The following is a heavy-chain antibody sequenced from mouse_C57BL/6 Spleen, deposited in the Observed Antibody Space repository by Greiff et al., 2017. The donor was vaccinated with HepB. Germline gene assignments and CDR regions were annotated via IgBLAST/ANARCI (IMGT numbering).Heavy chain of an antibody. CDR1: GYAFSSSW. J-gene: IGHJ4*01. CDR3: ANYYGSSYEDAMDY. CDR2: IYPGDGDT. Sequence: QVQLKESGPELVKPGASVKISCKASGYAFSSSWMNWVKQRPGKGLEWIGRIYPGDGDTNYNGKFKGKATLTADKSSSTAYMQLSSLTSEDSAVYFCANYYGSSYEDAMDYWGQGTSVTVSS. D-gene: IGHD1-1*01. V-gene: IGHV1-82*01.